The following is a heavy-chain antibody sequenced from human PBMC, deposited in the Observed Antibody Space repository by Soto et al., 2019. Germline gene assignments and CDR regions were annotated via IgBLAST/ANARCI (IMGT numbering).Heavy chain of an antibody. Sequence: GASVKVSCKASGYTFTSYDINWVRQATGQGLEWMGWMNPNSGNTGYAQKFQGRVTMTRNTSISTAYMELNSLRAEDTAVYYCAKDPRVHYYDSGSSSYWGQGTLVTVSS. J-gene: IGHJ4*02. CDR1: GYTFTSYD. CDR3: AKDPRVHYYDSGSSSY. CDR2: MNPNSGNT. D-gene: IGHD3-10*01. V-gene: IGHV1-8*01.